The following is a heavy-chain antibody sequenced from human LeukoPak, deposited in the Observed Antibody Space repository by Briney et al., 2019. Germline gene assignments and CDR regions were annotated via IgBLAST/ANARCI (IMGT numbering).Heavy chain of an antibody. J-gene: IGHJ4*02. V-gene: IGHV1-18*01. CDR2: ISAYNGNT. D-gene: IGHD3-10*01. Sequence: ASVKVSCKASGYTFTSYGISWVRQAPGQGLEWMGWISAYNGNTNYAQKLQGRVTMTTDTSTNTAYMELRSLRSDDTAVYYCARDVPEVGINGEFDYWGQGTLVTVSS. CDR3: ARDVPEVGINGEFDY. CDR1: GYTFTSYG.